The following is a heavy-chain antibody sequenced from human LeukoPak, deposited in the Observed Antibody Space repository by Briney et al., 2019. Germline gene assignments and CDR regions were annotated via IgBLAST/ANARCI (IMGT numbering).Heavy chain of an antibody. CDR3: AKSGDNISCYVCGMDV. V-gene: IGHV3-30*18. CDR1: GFTFRNYA. J-gene: IGHJ6*02. CDR2: ISYDGSNK. D-gene: IGHD3-22*01. Sequence: GGSLRLSCAASGFTFRNYAMHWVRQAPGKGLEWVAVISYDGSNKYYADSVKGRFTVSRDNSKNTLYLQMNSLRAEDTAVYYCAKSGDNISCYVCGMDVWGQGATVTVSS.